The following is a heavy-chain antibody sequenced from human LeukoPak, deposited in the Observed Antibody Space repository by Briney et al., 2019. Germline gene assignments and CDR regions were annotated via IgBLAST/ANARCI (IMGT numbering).Heavy chain of an antibody. Sequence: GGSLRLSCAASGFTFSSYWMHWVRQAPGKGLEWVSYISSSSSTIYYADSVKGRFTISRDNAKNSLYLQMNSLRAEDTAVYYCARATHVDTAMVTGDYWGQGTLVTVSS. CDR2: ISSSSSTI. CDR1: GFTFSSYW. CDR3: ARATHVDTAMVTGDY. V-gene: IGHV3-48*04. D-gene: IGHD5-18*01. J-gene: IGHJ4*02.